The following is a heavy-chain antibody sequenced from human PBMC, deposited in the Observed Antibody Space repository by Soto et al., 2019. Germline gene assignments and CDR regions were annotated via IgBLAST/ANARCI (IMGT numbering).Heavy chain of an antibody. V-gene: IGHV4-31*03. D-gene: IGHD3-10*01. CDR2: IYYSGST. Sequence: PSETLSLTCTVSGGSISSGGYYWSWIRQHPGKGLEWIGYIYYSGSTYYNPSLKSRVTISVDTSKNQFSLKLSSVTAADTAVYYCARVRAYMDGFPFDSWGHGTLVTVSS. CDR1: GGSISSGGYY. CDR3: ARVRAYMDGFPFDS. J-gene: IGHJ4*01.